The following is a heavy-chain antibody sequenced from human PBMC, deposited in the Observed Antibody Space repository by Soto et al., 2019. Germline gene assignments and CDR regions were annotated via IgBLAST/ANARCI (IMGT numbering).Heavy chain of an antibody. CDR3: SRDRQVLWFEELNYFDL. Sequence: EVQLVESGGGLVQPGGSLRLSCAASGFTFSNYNMNWVRQAPGKGLEWVSYISSSTRTIYYADFVKDRFTIYRDNAKISLYLQMNSLRAEDTAVYYWSRDRQVLWFEELNYFDLWGQGTLVTVSS. CDR2: ISSSTRTI. V-gene: IGHV3-48*01. CDR1: GFTFSNYN. J-gene: IGHJ4*02. D-gene: IGHD3-10*01.